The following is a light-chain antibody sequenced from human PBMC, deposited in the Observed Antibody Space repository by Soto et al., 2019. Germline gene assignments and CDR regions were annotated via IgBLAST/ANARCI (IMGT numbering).Light chain of an antibody. CDR3: SSYAGSTRRV. J-gene: IGLJ1*01. CDR1: SSDVGGYNY. Sequence: QSALTQPPSASGSPGQSVTISCTGTSSDVGGYNYVSWYQQHPGKAPKLMIYEVSKRPSGVPDRFSGSKSGNTASLTVSGLQADYEADSSCSSYAGSTRRVFGTVTEATVL. CDR2: EVS. V-gene: IGLV2-8*01.